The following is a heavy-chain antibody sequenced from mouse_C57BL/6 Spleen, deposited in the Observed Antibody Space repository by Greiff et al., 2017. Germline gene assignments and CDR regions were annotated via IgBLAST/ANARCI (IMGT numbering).Heavy chain of an antibody. CDR2: IYPGSGST. CDR1: GYTFTSYW. Sequence: QVQLQQPGAELVKPGASVKMSCKASGYTFTSYWITWVKQRPGQGLEWIGDIYPGSGSTNYNEKFKGKATLTVDTSSSTAYMQLSSLTSEDSAVYYCARMGGLRGSHYYAMDYWGKGTSVTVSS. D-gene: IGHD2-4*01. V-gene: IGHV1-55*01. CDR3: ARMGGLRGSHYYAMDY. J-gene: IGHJ4*01.